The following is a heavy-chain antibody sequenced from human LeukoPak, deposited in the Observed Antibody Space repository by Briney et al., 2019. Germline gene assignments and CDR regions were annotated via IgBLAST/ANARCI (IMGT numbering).Heavy chain of an antibody. Sequence: SETLSLTCTVSGGSISSYYWSWIRQPPGKGLEWIGCIYYSGSTNYNPSLKSRVTISLDTSKNQFSLKLSSVTAADTAVHYCASGSYSFYYFDYWGQGTLVTVSS. CDR2: IYYSGST. D-gene: IGHD1-26*01. CDR3: ASGSYSFYYFDY. CDR1: GGSISSYY. J-gene: IGHJ4*02. V-gene: IGHV4-59*01.